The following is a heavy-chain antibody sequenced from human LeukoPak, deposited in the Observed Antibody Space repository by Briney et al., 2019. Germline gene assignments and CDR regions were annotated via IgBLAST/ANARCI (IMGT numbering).Heavy chain of an antibody. D-gene: IGHD6-19*01. J-gene: IGHJ4*02. Sequence: SVKVSCKASGGTFSSYAISWVRQAPGQGLEWMGGIIPIFGTANYAQKFQGRVTITADESTSTAYMELSSLRSEDTAVYYCAREGGGYPYSSGWQFDYWGQGTLVTVSS. CDR2: IIPIFGTA. CDR1: GGTFSSYA. V-gene: IGHV1-69*13. CDR3: AREGGGYPYSSGWQFDY.